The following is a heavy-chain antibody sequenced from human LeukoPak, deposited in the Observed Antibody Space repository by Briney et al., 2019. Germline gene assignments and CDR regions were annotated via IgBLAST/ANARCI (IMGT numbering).Heavy chain of an antibody. Sequence: GESLKISCQTSGYSFTNNWIGWVRQMPGKGLEWMGIIHPDDSDTRYSPSFQGQVTISADKSISTAYLQWSSLKASDTAMYYCARHRGAFGGRSCCSLDYWGQGTLVTVSS. CDR3: ARHRGAFGGRSCCSLDY. V-gene: IGHV5-51*01. CDR2: IHPDDSDT. CDR1: GYSFTNNW. D-gene: IGHD2-15*01. J-gene: IGHJ4*02.